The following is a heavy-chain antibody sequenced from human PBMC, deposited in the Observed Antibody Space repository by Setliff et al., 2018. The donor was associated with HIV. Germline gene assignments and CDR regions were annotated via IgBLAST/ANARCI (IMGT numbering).Heavy chain of an antibody. D-gene: IGHD4-17*01. CDR3: VRALYGDYGGDINWFDP. CDR2: INTNTGNP. V-gene: IGHV7-4-1*02. CDR1: GYTFTSYA. Sequence: ASVKVSCKASGYTFTSYAMNWVRQAPGQGLEWMGWINTNTGNPTYAQGFTGRFVFSLDTSVSTAYLQISSLKAEDTAVYYCVRALYGDYGGDINWFDPWGQGTLVTVPQ. J-gene: IGHJ5*02.